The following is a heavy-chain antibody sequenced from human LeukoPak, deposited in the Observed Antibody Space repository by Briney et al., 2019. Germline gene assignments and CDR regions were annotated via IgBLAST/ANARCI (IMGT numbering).Heavy chain of an antibody. Sequence: SETLSLTCTVSGGSISSSSYYWGWIRQPPGKGLEWIGNIYHSGSTYKNASLQSRVAMSVDTSKNQFSLRLNSVTAADTAVYYCATDSHLYGMDVWGQGTTVTVSS. CDR1: GGSISSSSYY. CDR3: ATDSHLYGMDV. CDR2: IYHSGST. J-gene: IGHJ6*02. V-gene: IGHV4-39*07.